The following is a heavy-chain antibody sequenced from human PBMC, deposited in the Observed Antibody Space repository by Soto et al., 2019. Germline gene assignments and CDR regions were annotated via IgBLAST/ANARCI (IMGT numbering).Heavy chain of an antibody. CDR1: GFSVSSNY. CDR3: SGDPSGYDEGDWYHGVDV. D-gene: IGHD5-12*01. Sequence: XGSLRLSCAAAGFSVSSNYMSWVRQAPGGGLEWVAIIYINGSTDYADSVQGRFSVSRDIYKNTLFLQMNNLRAEDTAVYFCSGDPSGYDEGDWYHGVDVWGQGTTVTVSS. J-gene: IGHJ6*02. CDR2: IYINGST. V-gene: IGHV3-53*01.